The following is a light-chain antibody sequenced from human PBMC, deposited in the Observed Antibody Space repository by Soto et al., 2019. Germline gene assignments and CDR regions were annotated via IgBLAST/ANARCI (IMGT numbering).Light chain of an antibody. Sequence: QSVLTQPASVSGSPGQSITISCTGTNSDIGTYNSVSWYQHHPGKAPKLMICEVSNRPSGVSNRFSGSKSGNTAPLTISGLQAEDEADYYCSSYTSISTLYVFGTGTKVTVL. CDR1: NSDIGTYNS. CDR3: SSYTSISTLYV. J-gene: IGLJ1*01. CDR2: EVS. V-gene: IGLV2-14*01.